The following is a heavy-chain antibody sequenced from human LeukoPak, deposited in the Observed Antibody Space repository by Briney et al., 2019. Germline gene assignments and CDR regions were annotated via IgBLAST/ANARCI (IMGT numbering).Heavy chain of an antibody. V-gene: IGHV4-61*09. CDR3: ARRYCSSTSCYWGLDP. J-gene: IGHJ5*02. CDR2: IYRSGST. D-gene: IGHD2-2*01. Sequence: SETLSLTCTVSGGSISSGSYYWSWIRQPAGKRLEWIGHIYRSGSTNYNPSLKSRVTISVDTSKNQFSLKLSSVTAADTAVYYCARRYCSSTSCYWGLDPWGQGTLVTVSS. CDR1: GGSISSGSYY.